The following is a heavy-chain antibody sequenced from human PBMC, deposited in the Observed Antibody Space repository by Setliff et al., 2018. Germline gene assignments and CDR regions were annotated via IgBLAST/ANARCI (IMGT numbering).Heavy chain of an antibody. J-gene: IGHJ3*02. CDR2: IYYSGST. CDR1: GGSISSYY. CDR3: ARDREHYNFWSGYYGAFAFDI. D-gene: IGHD3-3*01. Sequence: SETLSLTCTVSGGSISSYYWSWIRQPPGKGLEWIGYIYYSGSTNYNPSLKSRVTISVDTSKNQFSLKLSSVTAADTAVYYCARDREHYNFWSGYYGAFAFDIWGQGTRVTVSS. V-gene: IGHV4-59*01.